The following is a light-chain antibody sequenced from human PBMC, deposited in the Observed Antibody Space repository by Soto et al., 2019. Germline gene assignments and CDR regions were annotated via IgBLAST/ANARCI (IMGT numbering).Light chain of an antibody. CDR3: QTWGTGIRV. CDR1: RGHSSYA. V-gene: IGLV4-69*01. J-gene: IGLJ3*02. Sequence: QPVLTQSPSASASLGASVKLTCTLSRGHSSYAIAWHQQQPEKGPRYLMKVNSDGRHSKGDGIPDRFSGSSSGAERYLTISRLQSEDEADYYCQTWGTGIRVFGGGTKLTVL. CDR2: VNSDGRH.